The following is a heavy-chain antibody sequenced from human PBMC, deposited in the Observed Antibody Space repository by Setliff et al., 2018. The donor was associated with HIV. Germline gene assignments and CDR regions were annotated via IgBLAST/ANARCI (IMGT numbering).Heavy chain of an antibody. CDR1: GGSINNYF. CDR2: INHSGST. CDR3: NIYYYYYMDV. J-gene: IGHJ6*03. V-gene: IGHV4-34*01. Sequence: SETLSLTCTVSGGSINNYFWSWIRQSPGRGLEWIGEINHSGSTNYNPSLKSRVTISVDTSKNQFSLKLSSVTAADTAVYYCNIYYYYYMDVWGKGTTVTVSS.